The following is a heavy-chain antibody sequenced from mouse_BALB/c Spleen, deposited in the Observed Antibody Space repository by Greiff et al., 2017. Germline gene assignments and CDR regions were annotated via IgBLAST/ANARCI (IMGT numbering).Heavy chain of an antibody. D-gene: IGHD2-4*01. V-gene: IGHV2-9*02. CDR1: GFSLTSYG. J-gene: IGHJ3*01. CDR2: IWAGGST. CDR3: AMFDYDSWFAY. Sequence: VAPSQSLSITCTVSGFSLTSYGVHWVRQPPGKGLEWLGVIWAGGSTNYNSALMSRLSISKDNSKSQVFLKMNSLQTDDTAMYYCAMFDYDSWFAYWGQGTLVTVSA.